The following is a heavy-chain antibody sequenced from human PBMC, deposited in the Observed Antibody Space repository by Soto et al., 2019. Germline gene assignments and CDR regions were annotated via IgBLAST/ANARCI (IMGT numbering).Heavy chain of an antibody. CDR3: AKDWYFGSTIFGLMFDY. CDR1: GFTFSSYA. J-gene: IGHJ4*02. V-gene: IGHV3-23*01. Sequence: EVQVLESGGGLAQPGGSLRLSCAASGFTFSSYAMSWVRQAPGKGLEWVSAISGSGGSTNYADSVKGRFTISRDNSKNTLYLQMNSLIAEDTAVYYCAKDWYFGSTIFGLMFDYWGQGTLVTVSS. CDR2: ISGSGGST. D-gene: IGHD3-3*01.